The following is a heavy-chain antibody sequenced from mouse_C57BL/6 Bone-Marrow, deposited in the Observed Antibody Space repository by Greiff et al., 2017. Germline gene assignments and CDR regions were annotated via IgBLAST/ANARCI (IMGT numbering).Heavy chain of an antibody. CDR1: GYAFTNYL. CDR2: INPGSGGT. CDR3: ARYPYYYGSSPWFAY. D-gene: IGHD1-1*01. V-gene: IGHV1-54*01. J-gene: IGHJ3*01. Sequence: QVQLQQSGAELVRPGTSVKVSCKASGYAFTNYLIEWVKQRPGQGLEWIGVINPGSGGTNYNEKFKGKATLTADKSSSTAYMQLSSLTSEDSAVYFCARYPYYYGSSPWFAYWGQGTLVTVSA.